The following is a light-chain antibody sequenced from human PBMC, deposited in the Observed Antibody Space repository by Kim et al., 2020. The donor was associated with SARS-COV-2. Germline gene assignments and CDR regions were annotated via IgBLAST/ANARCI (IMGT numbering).Light chain of an antibody. CDR1: SGHSSYA. Sequence: QLVLTQSPSASASLGASVKLTCTLSSGHSSYAIAWHQQQPGKGPRYLMNLNSDGSHSKGDGIPDRFSGSSSGAERYITISSLQSEDEADYYCQTWGTGYRVFGGGTQLTVL. CDR2: LNSDGSH. J-gene: IGLJ3*02. CDR3: QTWGTGYRV. V-gene: IGLV4-69*02.